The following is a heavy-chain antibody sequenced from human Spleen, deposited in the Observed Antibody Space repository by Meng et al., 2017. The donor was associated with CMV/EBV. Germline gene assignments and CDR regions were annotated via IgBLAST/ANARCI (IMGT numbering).Heavy chain of an antibody. Sequence: GGSLRLSCVASAFTFNSYSMHWVRQAPGKGLEWVAFISYDSNKKDYTDSVKGRLTISRDNTRDALYLQMNSPRPEDTAVYYCARNRQDWTTENYHYGMDVWGQGTTVTVSS. CDR2: ISYDSNKK. CDR3: ARNRQDWTTENYHYGMDV. CDR1: AFTFNSYS. J-gene: IGHJ6*02. D-gene: IGHD3/OR15-3a*01. V-gene: IGHV3-30*04.